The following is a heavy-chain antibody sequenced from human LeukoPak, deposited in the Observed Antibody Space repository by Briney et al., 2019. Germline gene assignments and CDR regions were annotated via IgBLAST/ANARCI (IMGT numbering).Heavy chain of an antibody. CDR2: IYYSGST. D-gene: IGHD3-3*01. J-gene: IGHJ3*02. CDR3: ARVANVLANAFDI. V-gene: IGHV4-59*06. CDR1: GGSISSYY. Sequence: PSETLSLTCTVSGGSISSYYWSWIRQHPGKGLEWIGYIYYSGSTYYNPSLKSRVTISVDTSKNQFSLKLSSVTAADTAVYYCARVANVLANAFDIWGQGTMVTVSS.